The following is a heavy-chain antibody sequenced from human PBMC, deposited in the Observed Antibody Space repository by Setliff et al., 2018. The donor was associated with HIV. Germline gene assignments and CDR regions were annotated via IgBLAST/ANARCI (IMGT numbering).Heavy chain of an antibody. Sequence: PGGSLRLSCAASGFTFSDCYMSWIRQAPGKGLEWVSYISSSSSYTNYADSVKGRFTISRDNAKNSLYLQMNSLRTDDTAVYLCARDFSTYYSIDSWGQGTLVTVSS. CDR3: ARDFSTYYSIDS. V-gene: IGHV3-11*06. J-gene: IGHJ4*02. D-gene: IGHD3-22*01. CDR2: ISSSSSYT. CDR1: GFTFSDCY.